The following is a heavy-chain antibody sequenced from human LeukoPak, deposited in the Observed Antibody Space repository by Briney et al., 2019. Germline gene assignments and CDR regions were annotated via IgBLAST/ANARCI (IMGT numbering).Heavy chain of an antibody. CDR3: ARGSGIDRASTVSGYLDG. V-gene: IGHV4-34*01. D-gene: IGHD4-11*01. Sequence: KPSETLSLTCAVFSGSFSGYYWTWIRQPPGKGLEWIGEVNHRGVTNFNPALKSRVTISVDVSKNQFSLRVSSVTAADTAVYYCARGSGIDRASTVSGYLDGWDQGTLVTVSS. CDR1: SGSFSGYY. J-gene: IGHJ4*02. CDR2: VNHRGVT.